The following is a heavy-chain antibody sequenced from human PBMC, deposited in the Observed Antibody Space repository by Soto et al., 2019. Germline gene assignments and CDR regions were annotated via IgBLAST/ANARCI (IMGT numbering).Heavy chain of an antibody. V-gene: IGHV2-5*02. CDR1: GFSLSTTAVG. J-gene: IGHJ4*02. D-gene: IGHD3-10*01. Sequence: QITLKESGPTLVKPTQTLTLTCTFSGFSLSTTAVGVGWIRQPPGKALEWLAIIYWDDDKHYSPSLKSRLTVTKDPSKTQVVLTMTNMDPVDTATYYCARLRWFAYLIPPAHWGQGTLVTVSS. CDR3: ARLRWFAYLIPPAH. CDR2: IYWDDDK.